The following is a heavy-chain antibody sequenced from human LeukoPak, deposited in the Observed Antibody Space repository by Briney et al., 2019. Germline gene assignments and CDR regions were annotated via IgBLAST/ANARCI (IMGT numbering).Heavy chain of an antibody. D-gene: IGHD4-11*01. V-gene: IGHV3-23*01. CDR2: ISGSGGST. CDR1: GFTFSTYG. Sequence: GGSLRLSCAASGFTFSTYGIHWVRQAPGKGLEWVSAISGSGGSTYYADSVKGRFTISRDNSKNTLYLQMNSLRAEDTAVYYCATISTVTTYYFDYWGQGTLVTVSS. J-gene: IGHJ4*02. CDR3: ATISTVTTYYFDY.